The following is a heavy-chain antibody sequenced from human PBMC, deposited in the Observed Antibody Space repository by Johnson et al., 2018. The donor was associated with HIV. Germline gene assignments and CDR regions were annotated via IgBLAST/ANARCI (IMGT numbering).Heavy chain of an antibody. V-gene: IGHV3-30*03. CDR2: ISYDGSNK. CDR1: GFTFTYFG. J-gene: IGHJ3*02. CDR3: ARDQRSGPHDAFDI. Sequence: QVQLVESGGGVVQPGRSLRLSCAASGFTFTYFGMHWVRQAPGKGLEWVAVISYDGSNKYYADSVKGRFTISRDNSKNTLYLQMNSLRAEDTAVYYCARDQRSGPHDAFDIWGQGTMVTVSS. D-gene: IGHD3-3*01.